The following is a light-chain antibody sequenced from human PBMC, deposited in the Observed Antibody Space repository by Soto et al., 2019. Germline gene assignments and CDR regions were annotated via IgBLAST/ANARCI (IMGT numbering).Light chain of an antibody. CDR1: SSDVGGYNH. Sequence: LTQPASVSGSPGQSITISCTGTSSDVGGYNHVSWYQQHPGKAPKLIIYEVRNRPSGVSNRPSGSKSGNTASLTISGLQADDEADYYCCSYTSSSIRVFGGGTKVTVL. CDR3: CSYTSSSIRV. CDR2: EVR. J-gene: IGLJ3*02. V-gene: IGLV2-14*01.